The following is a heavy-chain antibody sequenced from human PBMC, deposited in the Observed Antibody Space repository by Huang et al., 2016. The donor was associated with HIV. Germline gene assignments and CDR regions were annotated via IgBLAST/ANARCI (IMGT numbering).Heavy chain of an antibody. J-gene: IGHJ6*02. CDR3: ARDLGTTVVPDGMDV. CDR2: ISPSYGYT. D-gene: IGHD4-17*01. Sequence: QVQLVQSGAEVKKPGASVKVSCRASGYTFISYGITWVRQAPGQGLEWMGWISPSYGYTNYAQQFQGRVPMTTDTSTNTVYMEVRSLRSDDTAVYYCARDLGTTVVPDGMDVWGQGTTVTVSS. V-gene: IGHV1-18*04. CDR1: GYTFISYG.